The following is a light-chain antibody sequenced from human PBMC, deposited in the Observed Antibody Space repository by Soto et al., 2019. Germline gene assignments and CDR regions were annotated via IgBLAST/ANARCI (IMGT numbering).Light chain of an antibody. Sequence: DSVIITSRASQDIRCDVRWLQQRPGHGPNQLIYAASTLPTGVPSTFTGSGSGTDFTLTINDLQPEDVATYYCLQDYDLPLTFGQGTKLEI. CDR2: AAS. CDR1: QDIRCD. V-gene: IGKV1-6*01. CDR3: LQDYDLPLT. J-gene: IGKJ2*01.